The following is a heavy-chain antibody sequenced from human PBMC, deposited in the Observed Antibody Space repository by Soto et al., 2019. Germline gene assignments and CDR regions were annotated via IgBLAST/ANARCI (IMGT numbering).Heavy chain of an antibody. V-gene: IGHV3-30-3*01. Sequence: PGGSLRLSCAASGFTFSSYAMHWVHQAPGKGLEWVAVISYDGSNKYYADSVKGRFTISRDNSKNTLYLQMNSLRAEDTAVYYCARDLGSGSYSAFDIWGQGTMVTVSS. D-gene: IGHD1-26*01. CDR3: ARDLGSGSYSAFDI. CDR2: ISYDGSNK. CDR1: GFTFSSYA. J-gene: IGHJ3*02.